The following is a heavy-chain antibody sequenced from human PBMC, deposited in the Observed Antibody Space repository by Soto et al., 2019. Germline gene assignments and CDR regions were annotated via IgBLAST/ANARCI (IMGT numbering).Heavy chain of an antibody. CDR3: AKADGYNYGDWFDP. Sequence: QVQLVESGGGVVQPGRSLRLSCAASGFTFSSYGMHWVRHAPGKGLEWVAVISYDGSNKYYADSVKGRFTISRDNSKNTLYLQMNSLRAEDTAVYYCAKADGYNYGDWFDPWGQGTLVTVSS. CDR1: GFTFSSYG. J-gene: IGHJ5*02. D-gene: IGHD5-12*01. CDR2: ISYDGSNK. V-gene: IGHV3-30*18.